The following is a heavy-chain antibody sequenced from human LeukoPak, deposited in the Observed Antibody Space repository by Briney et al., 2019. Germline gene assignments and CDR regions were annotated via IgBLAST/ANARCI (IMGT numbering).Heavy chain of an antibody. V-gene: IGHV4-39*02. Sequence: SETLSLTCTVSGGSISSNYYGGWIRQPPGKGLEGIVSFFYSGSTYYNPSLKSRVTNSVDTSKNQFPLRLTSVTAADTAVYYCARARGRYIDFLDYWGQGTLITVSS. CDR3: ARARGRYIDFLDY. J-gene: IGHJ4*02. D-gene: IGHD3-9*01. CDR2: FFYSGST. CDR1: GGSISSNYY.